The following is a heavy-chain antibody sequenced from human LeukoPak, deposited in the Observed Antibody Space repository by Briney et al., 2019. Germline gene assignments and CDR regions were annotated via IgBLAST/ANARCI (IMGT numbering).Heavy chain of an antibody. CDR1: GGSFSGYY. D-gene: IGHD1-1*01. Sequence: ETLSLTCAVYGGSFSGYYWSWIRQPPGKGLEWIGEINHSGSTNYNPSLKSRVTISVDTSKNQFSLKLSSVTAADTAVYYCARLNWNDYYYYYMDVWGKGTTVTISS. V-gene: IGHV4-34*01. CDR3: ARLNWNDYYYYYMDV. CDR2: INHSGST. J-gene: IGHJ6*03.